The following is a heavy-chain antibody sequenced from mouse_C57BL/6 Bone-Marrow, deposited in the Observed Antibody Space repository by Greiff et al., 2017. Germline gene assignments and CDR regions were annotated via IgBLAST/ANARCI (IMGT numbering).Heavy chain of an antibody. D-gene: IGHD2-2*01. CDR2: ISNLAYSS. V-gene: IGHV5-15*01. J-gene: IGHJ3*01. CDR1: GFTFSDYG. CDR3: ARRYGYDGGFAD. Sequence: EVNVVESGGGLVQPGGSLKLSCAASGFTFSDYGMAGVRQAPRKGPEWVAFISNLAYSSYYADTVTGRVTISRENAKNTLYLEMSSLRSEDTAMYYCARRYGYDGGFADWGQGTLVTVSA.